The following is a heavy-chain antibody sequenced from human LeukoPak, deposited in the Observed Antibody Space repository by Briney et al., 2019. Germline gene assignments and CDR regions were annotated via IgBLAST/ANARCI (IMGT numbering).Heavy chain of an antibody. D-gene: IGHD6-13*01. CDR2: IYYSGST. Sequence: SSETLSLTCTVSVGSMSSSSYYWGWIRQPPGKGLEGIGSIYYSGSTYYHPSLKSRVTISVDTSKNQFSLKLSSVTAADTAVYYCARGTSSSWYRWFDYWGQGTLVTVSS. CDR3: ARGTSSSWYRWFDY. J-gene: IGHJ4*02. V-gene: IGHV4-39*01. CDR1: VGSMSSSSYY.